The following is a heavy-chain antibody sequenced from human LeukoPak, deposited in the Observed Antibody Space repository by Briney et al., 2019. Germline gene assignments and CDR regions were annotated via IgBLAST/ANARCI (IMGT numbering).Heavy chain of an antibody. CDR3: ARRFKGTRYWYYYMCV. CDR1: GGSFSGYY. D-gene: IGHD2-2*01. V-gene: IGHV4-34*01. J-gene: IGHJ6*03. CDR2: INHRGST. Sequence: SETLSLTCAVSGGSFSGYYGSWIRQPPGKGLEWIGEINHRGSTNYNPSLKSRATISVETSKNQSSLKLSSVTAAHKARYYCARRFKGTRYWYYYMCVTGKGATVTVSS.